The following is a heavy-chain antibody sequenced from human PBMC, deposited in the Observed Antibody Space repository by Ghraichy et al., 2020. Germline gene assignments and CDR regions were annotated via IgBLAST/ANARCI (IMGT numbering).Heavy chain of an antibody. Sequence: GGSLRLSCAASGFTFSSYGMHWVRQAPGKGLEWVAVISYDESNKYYADSVKGRFTISRDNSKNTLYLQMNSLRAEDTAVYYCAKEWTGIAPSDWGQGTLVTVSS. D-gene: IGHD6-13*01. CDR2: ISYDESNK. CDR3: AKEWTGIAPSD. V-gene: IGHV3-30*18. CDR1: GFTFSSYG. J-gene: IGHJ4*02.